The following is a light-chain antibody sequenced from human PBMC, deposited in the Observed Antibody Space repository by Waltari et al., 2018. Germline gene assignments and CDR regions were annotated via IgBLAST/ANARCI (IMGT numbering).Light chain of an antibody. CDR3: QQFNNYPFT. J-gene: IGKJ4*01. CDR1: QGISSA. V-gene: IGKV1D-13*01. Sequence: AIQLTQSPSSLSASVGDRVTITCRASQGISSALAWYQQKPGKAPKLLIYDASSLESGVLSRFSGSGSGTDFTLTISSLQPEDFATYYCQQFNNYPFTFGGGTKVEIK. CDR2: DAS.